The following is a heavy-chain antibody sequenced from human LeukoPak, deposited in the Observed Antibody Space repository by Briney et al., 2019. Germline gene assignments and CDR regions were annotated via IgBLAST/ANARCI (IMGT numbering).Heavy chain of an antibody. CDR2: INPSGGST. J-gene: IGHJ6*03. V-gene: IGHV1-46*01. CDR1: GYTFTSYY. Sequence: ASEKVSCKASGYTFTSYYMHWVRQAPGQGLEWMGIINPSGGSTSYAQKFQGRVTMTRDMSTSTVYMELSSLRSEDTAVYYCAREWYYYTEGPYYYYYYMDVWGKGTTVTVSS. D-gene: IGHD3-3*01. CDR3: AREWYYYTEGPYYYYYYMDV.